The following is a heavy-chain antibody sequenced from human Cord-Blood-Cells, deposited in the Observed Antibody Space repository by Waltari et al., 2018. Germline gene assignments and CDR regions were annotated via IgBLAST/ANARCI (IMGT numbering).Heavy chain of an antibody. Sequence: QLQLQESAPGLVKPSETLSLTCTVSGGSISSSSYSWRWFCQPPGKGVEWAGSIYYSGSTYYNPSLKSRVTISVDTSKNQFSLKLSSVTAADTAVYYCARRAGIAARNWFDPWGQGTLVTVSS. V-gene: IGHV4-39*01. J-gene: IGHJ5*02. CDR3: ARRAGIAARNWFDP. CDR1: GGSISSSSYS. CDR2: IYYSGST. D-gene: IGHD6-6*01.